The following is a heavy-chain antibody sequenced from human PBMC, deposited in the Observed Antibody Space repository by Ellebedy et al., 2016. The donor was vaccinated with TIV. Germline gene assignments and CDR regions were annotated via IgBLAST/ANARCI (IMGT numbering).Heavy chain of an antibody. D-gene: IGHD3-22*01. V-gene: IGHV3-53*01. CDR3: ARGQERVTMIVGYEGAFDI. CDR2: IYSGGST. Sequence: GESLKISCAASGFTVSSNYMSWVRQAPGKGLEWVSVIYSGGSTYYADSVKGRFTISRDNSKNTLYLQMNSLRAEDTAVYYCARGQERVTMIVGYEGAFDIWGQGTMVTVSS. CDR1: GFTVSSNY. J-gene: IGHJ3*02.